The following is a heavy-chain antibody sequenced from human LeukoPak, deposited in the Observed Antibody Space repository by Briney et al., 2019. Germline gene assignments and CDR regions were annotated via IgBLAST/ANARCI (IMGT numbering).Heavy chain of an antibody. J-gene: IGHJ4*02. D-gene: IGHD3-22*01. CDR1: GFTVSSNY. CDR3: AKTQNYYDSSGSLDY. Sequence: PGGSLRLSCAASGFTVSSNYMSWVRQAPGKGLEWVSGISWNSGSIGYADSVKGRFTISRDNAKNSLYLQMNSLRAEDTALYYCAKTQNYYDSSGSLDYWGQGTLVTVSS. V-gene: IGHV3-9*01. CDR2: ISWNSGSI.